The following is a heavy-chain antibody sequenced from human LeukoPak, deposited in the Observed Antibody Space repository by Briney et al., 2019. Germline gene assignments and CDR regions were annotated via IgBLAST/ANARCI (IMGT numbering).Heavy chain of an antibody. CDR2: IYPDDSDI. CDR3: ARYGRGSRSPNAFDI. Sequence: GGSLKISCKGSGYSFTDYWIGWVRQMPGEGLQWMGIIYPDDSDIRYSPSFQGQVTISADKSIITAYLQWSSLKASDTAMYYCARYGRGSRSPNAFDIWGQGTMVTVSS. V-gene: IGHV5-51*01. J-gene: IGHJ3*02. CDR1: GYSFTDYW. D-gene: IGHD3-10*01.